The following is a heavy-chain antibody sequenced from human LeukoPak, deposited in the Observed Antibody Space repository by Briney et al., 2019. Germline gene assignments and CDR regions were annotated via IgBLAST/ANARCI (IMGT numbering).Heavy chain of an antibody. Sequence: ASVKVSCKASGYTFSSYDINWVRQATGQGPEWMGWMNPNSGNTGNAQKFQGRVTMTRNTSIGTAYLELSSLRSEDTAVYFCARRADYYDSSAYYYWGQGTLVTVSS. V-gene: IGHV1-8*01. CDR1: GYTFSSYD. CDR3: ARRADYYDSSAYYY. CDR2: MNPNSGNT. J-gene: IGHJ4*02. D-gene: IGHD3-22*01.